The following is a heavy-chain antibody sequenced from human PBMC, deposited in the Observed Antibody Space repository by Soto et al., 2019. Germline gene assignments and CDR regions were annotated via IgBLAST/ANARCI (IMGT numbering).Heavy chain of an antibody. CDR3: AAAGYYSCGLDV. V-gene: IGHV4-59*01. D-gene: IGHD6-13*01. CDR2: IYYSGST. J-gene: IGHJ6*02. CDR1: GGYISSYD. Sequence: PSETLSLTCTASGGYISSYDLSWIRQPPGKGLEWIGYIYYSGSTNYYPSLKSRVTISIDKSKNQLSLKLISVTGADTAVYYWAAAGYYSCGLDVWGQGTPVTVSS.